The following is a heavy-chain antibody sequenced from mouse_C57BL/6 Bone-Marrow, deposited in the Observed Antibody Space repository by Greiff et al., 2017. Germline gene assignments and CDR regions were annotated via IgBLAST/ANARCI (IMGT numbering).Heavy chain of an antibody. CDR1: GYTFTDYE. Sequence: VQLQQSGAELVRPGASVTLSCKASGYTFTDYEMHWVKQTPVHGLEWIGAIDPETGGTAYNQKFKGKAILTADKSSSTAYMALRSLTSEDSAVYYCTIYDYDGYYYAMDYWGQGTSVTVSS. V-gene: IGHV1-15*01. CDR2: IDPETGGT. D-gene: IGHD2-4*01. J-gene: IGHJ4*01. CDR3: TIYDYDGYYYAMDY.